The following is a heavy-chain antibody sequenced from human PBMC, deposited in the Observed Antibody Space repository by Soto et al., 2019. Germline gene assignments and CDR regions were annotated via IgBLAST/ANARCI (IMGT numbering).Heavy chain of an antibody. D-gene: IGHD6-25*01. J-gene: IGHJ2*01. Sequence: PGESLKISCKGSGYSFSSYWIGWVRQMPGKGLEWMGIIYPGDSDTRYSPSFQGQVTISVDKSINTAYLQWSSLKASDTAIYYCARPSGLIAAATSRWYFDLWGRGTLVTVS. CDR2: IYPGDSDT. CDR1: GYSFSSYW. V-gene: IGHV5-51*01. CDR3: ARPSGLIAAATSRWYFDL.